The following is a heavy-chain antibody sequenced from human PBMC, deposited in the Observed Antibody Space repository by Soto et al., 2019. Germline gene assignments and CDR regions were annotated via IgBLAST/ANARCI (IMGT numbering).Heavy chain of an antibody. D-gene: IGHD3-3*01. J-gene: IGHJ4*02. V-gene: IGHV1-3*01. CDR3: AMGYYDFWSGQGAFDY. Sequence: ASVKVSCKASGYTFTSYAMHWVRQAPGQRLEWMGWINAGNGNTKYSQKFQGRVTITRDTSASTAYMELSSLRSEDTAVYYCAMGYYDFWSGQGAFDYWGQGTLVTVSS. CDR2: INAGNGNT. CDR1: GYTFTSYA.